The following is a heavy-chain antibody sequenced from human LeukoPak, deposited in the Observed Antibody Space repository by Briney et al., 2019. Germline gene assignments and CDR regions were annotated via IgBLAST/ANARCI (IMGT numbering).Heavy chain of an antibody. D-gene: IGHD6-13*01. CDR1: GFTFSSYW. CDR2: IDQDGSEK. CDR3: ARVGAPGTADY. Sequence: GGSLRLSCAASGFTFSSYWMSWVRQAPGKGLEGVANIDQDGSEKYYVNSVKGRFSIFRDNAENSLFLQMNSLRVEDTAVYYCARVGAPGTADYWGQGTLVTVSS. J-gene: IGHJ4*02. V-gene: IGHV3-7*01.